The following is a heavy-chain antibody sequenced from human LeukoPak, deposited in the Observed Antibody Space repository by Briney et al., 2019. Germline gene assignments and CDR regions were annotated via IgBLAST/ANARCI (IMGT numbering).Heavy chain of an antibody. CDR2: ISSSSSYI. J-gene: IGHJ4*02. CDR1: GFTFSSYS. V-gene: IGHV3-21*01. D-gene: IGHD6-13*01. Sequence: GSLRLSCAASGFTFSSYSMNWVRQAPGKGLEWVSSISSSSSYIYYADSVKGRFTISRDNAKNSLYLQMNSLRAEDTAVYYCARVPIAAAGIGYWGQGTLVTVSS. CDR3: ARVPIAAAGIGY.